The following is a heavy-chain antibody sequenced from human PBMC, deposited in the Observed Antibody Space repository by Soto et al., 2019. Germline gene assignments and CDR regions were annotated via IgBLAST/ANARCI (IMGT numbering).Heavy chain of an antibody. CDR1: GGTISSYV. D-gene: IGHD3-16*01. Sequence: SVKVSCKASGGTISSYVMSWVRQAPGQGLEWMGGIIPIFGTANYAQRFQGRATISVDESTNTVYMELTSLTSEDTAVYYCARGDDFDYYYTMDVWGQGTTVTVS. CDR3: ARGDDFDYYYTMDV. J-gene: IGHJ6*02. CDR2: IIPIFGTA. V-gene: IGHV1-69*13.